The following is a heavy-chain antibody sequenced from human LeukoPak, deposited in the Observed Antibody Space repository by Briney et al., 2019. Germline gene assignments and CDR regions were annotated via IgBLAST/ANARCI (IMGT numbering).Heavy chain of an antibody. V-gene: IGHV1-2*02. D-gene: IGHD6-25*01. CDR1: GSGFTGYH. CDR3: VGEAAGGFDR. J-gene: IGHJ5*02. CDR2: MNTNDGGI. Sequence: ASVKVSCKASGSGFTGYHIHWVRQASGQGLEWMAWMNTNDGGIRYAQRVQGRVTVTRDTSISTAYMELSGLKSDDTAIYYCVGEAAGGFDRWGQGTPVTVSS.